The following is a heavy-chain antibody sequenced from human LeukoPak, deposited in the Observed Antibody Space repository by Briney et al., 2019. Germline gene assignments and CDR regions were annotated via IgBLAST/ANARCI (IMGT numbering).Heavy chain of an antibody. CDR1: GFTFSSYW. D-gene: IGHD5-24*01. V-gene: IGHV3-7*04. CDR3: ARETEMANLDY. Sequence: GGSLRLSCTASGFTFSSYWMNWVRQAPGKGLEWVANIKQDGSEKYYVDSVRGRFTISRDNAKKSLYLQMNSLRAEDTAVYYCARETEMANLDYWGQGTLVTVSS. CDR2: IKQDGSEK. J-gene: IGHJ4*02.